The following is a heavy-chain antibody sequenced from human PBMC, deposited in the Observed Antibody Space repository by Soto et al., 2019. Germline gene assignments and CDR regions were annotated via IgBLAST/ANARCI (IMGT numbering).Heavy chain of an antibody. CDR2: ISYDGSNK. J-gene: IGHJ4*02. CDR1: GFTFSSYG. CDR3: AKDAGSSVRGVTYGGDY. D-gene: IGHD3-10*02. Sequence: GGSLRLSCAASGFTFSSYGMHWVRQAPGKGLEWVAVISYDGSNKYYADSVKGRFTISRDNSKNTLYLQMNSLRAEDTAVYYCAKDAGSSVRGVTYGGDYWGQGTLVTVSS. V-gene: IGHV3-30*18.